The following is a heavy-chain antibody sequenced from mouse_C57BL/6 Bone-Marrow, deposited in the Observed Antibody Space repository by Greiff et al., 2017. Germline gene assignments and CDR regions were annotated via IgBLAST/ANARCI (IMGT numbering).Heavy chain of an antibody. J-gene: IGHJ1*03. CDR3: ARWDYYDDGVDV. CDR1: GYTFTSYW. Sequence: QVQLQQPGAELVKPGASVKLSCKASGYTFTSYWMHWVKQRPGQGLEWIGMIHPNSGSTNYNEKFKSKATLTVDKSSSTAYMQLSSLTSEDAAVYDCARWDYYDDGVDVWGTGTTVTVSS. D-gene: IGHD2-4*01. V-gene: IGHV1-64*01. CDR2: IHPNSGST.